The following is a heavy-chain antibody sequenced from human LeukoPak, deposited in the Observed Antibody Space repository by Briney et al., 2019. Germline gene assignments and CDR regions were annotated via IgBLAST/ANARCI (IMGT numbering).Heavy chain of an antibody. CDR1: GFTFGSSW. V-gene: IGHV3-74*01. CDR2: INKDGSVI. CDR3: VKVRGRARVGYFDY. J-gene: IGHJ4*02. D-gene: IGHD1-26*01. Sequence: GGSLRLSCAASGFTFGSSWIHWVRQAPGKGLVWVSRINKDGSVIDYAESVKGRFSISRDNAKNTLYPQMNSLRVEDTAIYYCVKVRGRARVGYFDYWGQGALVTVSS.